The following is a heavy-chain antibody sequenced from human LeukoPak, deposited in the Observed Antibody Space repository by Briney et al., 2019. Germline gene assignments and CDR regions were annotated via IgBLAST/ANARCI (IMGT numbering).Heavy chain of an antibody. J-gene: IGHJ4*02. V-gene: IGHV3-48*03. CDR1: GFTFSSYE. CDR3: VRDLDY. Sequence: GGSLRLSCAASGFTFSSYEVNWVRQGPGKGVEWFSYISSGGGTIYYADSVKGRFTISRDNAKNSLYLQMTSLRAEDTAVYYCVRDLDYWGQGTLVTVSS. CDR2: ISSGGGTI.